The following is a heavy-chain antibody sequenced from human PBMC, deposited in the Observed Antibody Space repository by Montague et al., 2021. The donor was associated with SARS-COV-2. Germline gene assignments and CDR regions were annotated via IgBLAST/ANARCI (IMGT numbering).Heavy chain of an antibody. V-gene: IGHV4-30-2*06. CDR1: GVSISSGDYS. CDR2: IYESGST. CDR3: ARKLISNAFDV. Sequence: TLSLTCTVSGVSISSGDYSWNWIRQSPGKGLEWIGYIYESGSTHYNPSLKSRITISVDRSKNQFSLRLNSVTAADTAVYYCARKLISNAFDVWGHGTTVTVSS. D-gene: IGHD3-10*01. J-gene: IGHJ3*01.